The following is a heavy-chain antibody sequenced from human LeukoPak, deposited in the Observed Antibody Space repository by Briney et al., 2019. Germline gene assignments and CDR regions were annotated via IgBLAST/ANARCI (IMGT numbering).Heavy chain of an antibody. J-gene: IGHJ4*02. CDR2: IRDDGTLK. CDR3: ARRFRD. CDR1: GLTFSGFE. V-gene: IGHV3-48*03. Sequence: GGSLRLSCVGCGLTFSGFEMNWVRQAPGKGLEWVSYIRDDGTLKTYGDSVKGRFTISRDNAKNSLYLQMNSLRAEDTAIYYCARRFRDWGQGTLVTVSS. D-gene: IGHD5-24*01.